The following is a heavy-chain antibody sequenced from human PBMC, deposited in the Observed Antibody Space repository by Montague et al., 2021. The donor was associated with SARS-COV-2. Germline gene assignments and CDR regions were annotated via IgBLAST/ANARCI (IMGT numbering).Heavy chain of an antibody. CDR2: VYISGST. CDR1: GESINNVNYF. V-gene: IGHV4-61*02. J-gene: IGHJ5*01. Sequence: TLSLTCSVFGESINNVNYFWSWIRQPAGKGLEWIGRVYISGSTDYNPSLKSRVTMLLDKSANELTLQVTSVAAADTAVYYCARVSGYGSGSSFNWFDSWGQGLVVTVSS. D-gene: IGHD3-10*01. CDR3: ARVSGYGSGSSFNWFDS.